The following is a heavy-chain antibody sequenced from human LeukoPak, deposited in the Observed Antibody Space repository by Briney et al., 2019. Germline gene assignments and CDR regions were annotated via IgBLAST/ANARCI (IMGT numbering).Heavy chain of an antibody. CDR3: SRLPDP. J-gene: IGHJ5*02. CDR2: INHSGST. CDR1: GESFSGYY. V-gene: IGHV4-34*01. Sequence: SETLSLTCAVYGESFSGYYWSWIRQPPGKGLEWIGEINHSGSTNYNPSLKSRVTISVDKSKNQFSLKLSSVTAADTAVYYCSRLPDPWGQGTLVTVSS.